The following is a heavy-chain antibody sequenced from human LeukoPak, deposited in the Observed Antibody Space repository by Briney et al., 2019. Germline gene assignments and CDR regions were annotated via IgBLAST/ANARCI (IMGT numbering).Heavy chain of an antibody. Sequence: SETLSLTCTVSGGSISSGGYYWSWIRQHPGKGLEWIGYIYYSGSTCYNPSLKSRVTISLDTSKNQFSLKLSSVTAADTAVYYCARRVKFMVRGVAYFDYWGQGTLVTVSS. V-gene: IGHV4-31*03. CDR3: ARRVKFMVRGVAYFDY. J-gene: IGHJ4*02. D-gene: IGHD3-10*01. CDR1: GGSISSGGYY. CDR2: IYYSGST.